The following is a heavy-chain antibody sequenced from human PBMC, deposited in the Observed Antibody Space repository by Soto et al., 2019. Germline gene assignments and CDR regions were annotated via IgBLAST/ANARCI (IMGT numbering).Heavy chain of an antibody. CDR3: ARGGWFGEYNWFDP. Sequence: GGSLRLSCAASGFTFSSYDMHWVRQATGKGLEWVSAIGTAGDTYYPGSVKGRFTISRENAKNSLYLQMNSLRAGDTAVYYCARGGWFGEYNWFDPWGQGTLVTVSS. CDR2: IGTAGDT. V-gene: IGHV3-13*01. J-gene: IGHJ5*02. CDR1: GFTFSSYD. D-gene: IGHD3-10*01.